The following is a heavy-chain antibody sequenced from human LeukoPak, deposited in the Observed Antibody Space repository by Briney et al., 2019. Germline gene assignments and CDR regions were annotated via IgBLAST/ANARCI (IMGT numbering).Heavy chain of an antibody. CDR2: ISSSSDYI. Sequence: GGSLRLSCAASEFTFNTYSMNWVRQAPGKGLEWVSSISSSSDYIYYADSVKGRFTISRDNAKKSLYLQMNSLRAEDTAVYYCARVRYFDWLGPFDYWGQGTLVTVSS. J-gene: IGHJ4*02. CDR1: EFTFNTYS. CDR3: ARVRYFDWLGPFDY. D-gene: IGHD3-9*01. V-gene: IGHV3-21*01.